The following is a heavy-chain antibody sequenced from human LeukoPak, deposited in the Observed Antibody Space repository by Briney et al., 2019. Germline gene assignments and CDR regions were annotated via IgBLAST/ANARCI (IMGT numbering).Heavy chain of an antibody. CDR2: IYHSGST. CDR1: VGSISSSNW. CDR3: ASRYGEEYYYGMDV. D-gene: IGHD4-17*01. J-gene: IGHJ6*02. Sequence: SETLSLTCAVSVGSISSSNWWSWVRQPPGKGLEWIGEIYHSGSTNYNPSLKSRVTISVDKSKNQFSLKLSSVTAADTAVYHCASRYGEEYYYGMDVWGQGTTVTVSS. V-gene: IGHV4-4*02.